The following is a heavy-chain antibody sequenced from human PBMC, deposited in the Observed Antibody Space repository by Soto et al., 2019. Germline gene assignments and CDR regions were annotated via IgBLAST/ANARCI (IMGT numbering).Heavy chain of an antibody. J-gene: IGHJ6*02. CDR2: INPSGGST. CDR1: GYTFTSYY. D-gene: IGHD2-15*01. Sequence: GASVKVSCKASGYTFTSYYMHWVRQAPGQGLEWMGIINPSGGSTSYAQKFQGRVTMTRDTSTSTVYMELSSLRSEDTAVYYCARDGGYCSGGSCYNYYYYGMDVWGQGTTVTVSS. CDR3: ARDGGYCSGGSCYNYYYYGMDV. V-gene: IGHV1-46*01.